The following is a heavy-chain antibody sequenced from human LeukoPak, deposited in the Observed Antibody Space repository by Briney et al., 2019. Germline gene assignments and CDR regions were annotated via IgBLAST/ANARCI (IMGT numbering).Heavy chain of an antibody. CDR1: GGSISSGGYS. D-gene: IGHD6-19*01. J-gene: IGHJ4*02. Sequence: PSETLSLTCAVSGGSISSGGYSWSWIRQPPGKGLEWIGYIYYSGSTNYNPSLKSRVTISVDTSKNQFSLELSSVTAADTAVYYCARGGGWLGRNRFDYWGQGTLVTVSS. CDR3: ARGGGWLGRNRFDY. CDR2: IYYSGST. V-gene: IGHV4-61*08.